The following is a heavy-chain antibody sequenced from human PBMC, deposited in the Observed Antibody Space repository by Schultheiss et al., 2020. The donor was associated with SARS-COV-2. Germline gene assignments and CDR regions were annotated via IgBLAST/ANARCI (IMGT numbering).Heavy chain of an antibody. V-gene: IGHV4-4*08. Sequence: SETLSLTCTVSGGSISSYYWSWIRQPPGEGLEWIGYIYYSGSTNYNPSLKSRVTISVDTSKNQFSLKLSSVTAADTAVYYCAREDTMEYGGWFDPWGQGTLVTVSS. D-gene: IGHD3-10*01. CDR2: IYYSGST. CDR1: GGSISSYY. J-gene: IGHJ5*02. CDR3: AREDTMEYGGWFDP.